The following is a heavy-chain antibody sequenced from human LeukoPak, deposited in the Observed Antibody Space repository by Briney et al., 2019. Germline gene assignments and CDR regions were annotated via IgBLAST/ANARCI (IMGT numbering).Heavy chain of an antibody. CDR1: GFTFSSYA. J-gene: IGHJ4*02. Sequence: GGSLRLSCATSGFTFSSYAMSWVRQAPGKGLEWVSAISGSGGSTYYADSVKGRFTISRDNAKNSLYLQMNSLRAEDTAVYYCARVASDPSIAARVDYWGQGTLVTVSS. V-gene: IGHV3-23*01. CDR2: ISGSGGST. CDR3: ARVASDPSIAARVDY. D-gene: IGHD6-6*01.